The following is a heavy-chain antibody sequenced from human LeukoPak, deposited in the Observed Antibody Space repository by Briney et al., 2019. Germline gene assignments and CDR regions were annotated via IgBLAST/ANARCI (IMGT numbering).Heavy chain of an antibody. J-gene: IGHJ2*01. CDR2: ISSSSSYI. Sequence: GGSLRLSCAASGFTFSSYSMNWVRQAPGKGLEWVSPISSSSSYIYYADSVKGRFTISRDNARNSLYLQMNSLRAEDTAVYYCARDGLAAATLHWCFDLWGRGTLVTVSS. CDR1: GFTFSSYS. CDR3: ARDGLAAATLHWCFDL. V-gene: IGHV3-21*01. D-gene: IGHD2-15*01.